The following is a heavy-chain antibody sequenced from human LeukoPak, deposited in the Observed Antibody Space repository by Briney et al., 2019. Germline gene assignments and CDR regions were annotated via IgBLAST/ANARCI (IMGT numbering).Heavy chain of an antibody. Sequence: SETLSLTCTVSGGSISSYYWSWIRQPPGKGLEWIGYIYCSGSTNYNPSLKSRVTISVDTSKNQFSLKLSSVTAADTAVYYCARGGYCSRTSCYPYYYYGMDVWGQGTTDTVSS. V-gene: IGHV4-59*01. J-gene: IGHJ6*02. CDR1: GGSISSYY. CDR2: IYCSGST. CDR3: ARGGYCSRTSCYPYYYYGMDV. D-gene: IGHD2-2*01.